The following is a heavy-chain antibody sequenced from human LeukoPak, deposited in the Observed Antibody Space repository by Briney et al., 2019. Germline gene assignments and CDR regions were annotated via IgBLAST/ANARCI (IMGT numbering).Heavy chain of an antibody. V-gene: IGHV4-30-4*01. CDR3: ARGDYYDSQFDY. Sequence: PSQTLSLTCTVSGRSISSGAYYWTWIRQPPGKGLEWIGYIYYSGSTYYNPSLKSRVTISVDTSKNQFSLKLSSVTAADTAVYYCARGDYYDSQFDYWGQGSLVTVSS. J-gene: IGHJ4*02. CDR2: IYYSGST. CDR1: GRSISSGAYY. D-gene: IGHD3-22*01.